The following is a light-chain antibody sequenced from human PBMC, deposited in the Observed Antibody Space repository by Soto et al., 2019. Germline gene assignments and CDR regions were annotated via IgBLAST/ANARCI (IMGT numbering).Light chain of an antibody. J-gene: IGKJ1*01. CDR3: QQYGSSPQT. Sequence: EIVLAQSPCTLSLSPGERATLSCRASHSVSSSYLAWYQQKPGQAPRLLIYGASSRATGIPDRFSGSGSGTDFTLIISRLEPEDFAVYYCQQYGSSPQTFGQGTKVDNK. CDR2: GAS. CDR1: HSVSSSY. V-gene: IGKV3-20*01.